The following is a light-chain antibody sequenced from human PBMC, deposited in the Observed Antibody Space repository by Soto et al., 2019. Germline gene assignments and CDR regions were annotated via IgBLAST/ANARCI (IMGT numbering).Light chain of an antibody. Sequence: QAVVTQEASLTVSPGGTVTLTGGSSTGPVTSGHYPYWFQQKPGQAPRTLIYDTSIKHSWTPARFSGSLLGGKAAVTLSGAQPEDEAEYYCLLSYSDSRVFGGGTKLTVL. CDR2: DTS. CDR3: LLSYSDSRV. CDR1: TGPVTSGHY. J-gene: IGLJ3*02. V-gene: IGLV7-46*01.